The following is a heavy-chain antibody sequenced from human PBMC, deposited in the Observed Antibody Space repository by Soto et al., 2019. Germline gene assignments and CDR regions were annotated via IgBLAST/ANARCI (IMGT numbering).Heavy chain of an antibody. CDR3: ARPIQGDFWSGYYTGLRSPFYGMDV. Sequence: PGGSLRLSCVASGFTFSSYGMHWVRQAPGEGLEWVAVIWYDGSNKYYADSVKGRFTISRDNSKNTLYLQMNSLRAEDTAVYYCARPIQGDFWSGYYTGLRSPFYGMDVWGQGTTVTVSS. D-gene: IGHD3-3*01. CDR1: GFTFSSYG. CDR2: IWYDGSNK. V-gene: IGHV3-33*08. J-gene: IGHJ6*02.